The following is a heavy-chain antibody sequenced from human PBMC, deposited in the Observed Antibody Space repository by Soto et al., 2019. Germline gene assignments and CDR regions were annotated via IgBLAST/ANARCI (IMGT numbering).Heavy chain of an antibody. CDR3: AAGFVKGGYYTQYYFYYYGMDV. CDR2: IVVGSGNT. CDR1: RVRFKSSS. Sequence: PAKPSCKAPRVRFKSSSVQWAQQARRQRLEWIGWIVVGSGNTNYAQKFQERVTITRDMSTSTAYMELSSLRSEDTAVYYCAAGFVKGGYYTQYYFYYYGMDVWGQGTTVTVSS. J-gene: IGHJ6*02. V-gene: IGHV1-58*01. D-gene: IGHD3-3*01.